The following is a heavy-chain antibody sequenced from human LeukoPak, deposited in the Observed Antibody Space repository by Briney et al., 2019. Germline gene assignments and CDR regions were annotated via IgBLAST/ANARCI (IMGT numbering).Heavy chain of an antibody. Sequence: PGGSLRLSCAASGFTFSVAWMTWVRQAPGKGLEWVSSIINSGGSTFYADSVKGRFTISRDNSKNTLYLQMNNLRAEDTAVYYCANPRFDYWGQGTLVTVSS. CDR1: GFTFSVAW. J-gene: IGHJ4*02. V-gene: IGHV3-23*01. CDR2: IINSGGST. CDR3: ANPRFDY.